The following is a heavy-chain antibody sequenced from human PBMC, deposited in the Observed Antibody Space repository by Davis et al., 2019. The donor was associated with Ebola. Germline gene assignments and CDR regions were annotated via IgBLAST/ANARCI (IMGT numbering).Heavy chain of an antibody. D-gene: IGHD6-19*01. Sequence: PSETLSLTCTVSGGSISSSSYYWGWIRQPPGKGLEWIGSIYYSGSTYYNPSLKSRVTISVDTSKNQFSLKLSSVTAADTAVYYCARAEGSGWYGGNWFDPWGQGTLVTVSS. CDR2: IYYSGST. V-gene: IGHV4-39*01. CDR1: GGSISSSSYY. CDR3: ARAEGSGWYGGNWFDP. J-gene: IGHJ5*02.